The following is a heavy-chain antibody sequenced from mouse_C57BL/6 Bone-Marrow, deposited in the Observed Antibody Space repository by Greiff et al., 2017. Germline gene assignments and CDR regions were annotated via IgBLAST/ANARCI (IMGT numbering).Heavy chain of an antibody. CDR3: ARIRYSNPDWFAY. Sequence: EVQLQQSGPELVKPGASVKISCKASGYTFTDYYMNWVKQSHGKSLEWIGAINPNNGGTSYNQKFKGKATLTVDKSSSTAYMELRSLTCEDSAVYYCARIRYSNPDWFAYWCRGTLVTVTA. J-gene: IGHJ3*01. D-gene: IGHD2-5*01. CDR2: INPNNGGT. CDR1: GYTFTDYY. V-gene: IGHV1-26*01.